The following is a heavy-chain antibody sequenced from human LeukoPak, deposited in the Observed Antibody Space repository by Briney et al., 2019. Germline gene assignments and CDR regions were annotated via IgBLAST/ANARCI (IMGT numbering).Heavy chain of an antibody. CDR2: ITPSGGTT. V-gene: IGHV1-46*01. Sequence: SSGKLCCKASGSTFTNYCISWVREPPGQGLGWRGIITPSGGTTTYAQTFPGRVTVTSDTATRTVYMELSSLRTEDTAVYYFATTSGPYSSSWDHLVYFDYWGQGTLVTVSS. J-gene: IGHJ4*02. CDR3: ATTSGPYSSSWDHLVYFDY. D-gene: IGHD6-13*01. CDR1: GSTFTNYC.